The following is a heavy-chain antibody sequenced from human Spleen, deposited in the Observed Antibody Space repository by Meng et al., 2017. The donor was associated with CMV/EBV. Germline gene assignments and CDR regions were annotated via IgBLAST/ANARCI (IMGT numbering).Heavy chain of an antibody. CDR3: ARGIDAGVDY. D-gene: IGHD7-27*01. Sequence: ASVKVSCKASGYTFIGYYIHWVRQAPGQGLEWMGWINPNSGGTNYAQNFQGRVTMTRDTSVSTAYMELSSLTFEDTAVYYCARGIDAGVDYWGQGTLVTVSS. CDR1: GYTFIGYY. CDR2: INPNSGGT. V-gene: IGHV1-2*02. J-gene: IGHJ4*02.